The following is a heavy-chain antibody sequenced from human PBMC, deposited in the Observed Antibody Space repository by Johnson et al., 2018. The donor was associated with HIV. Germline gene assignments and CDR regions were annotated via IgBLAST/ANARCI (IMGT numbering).Heavy chain of an antibody. CDR1: GFTFSSYA. CDR2: INWNGGST. CDR3: ARLERLGGLSRVLDM. V-gene: IGHV3-20*04. D-gene: IGHD6-19*01. Sequence: VQLVESGGGVVQPGRSLRLSCAASGFTFSSYAMSWVRQAPGKGLEWVSGINWNGGSTGYADSVKGRFTISRDNAKNSLYLQMNSLRAEDTALYYCARLERLGGLSRVLDMWGQGTMVTVSS. J-gene: IGHJ3*02.